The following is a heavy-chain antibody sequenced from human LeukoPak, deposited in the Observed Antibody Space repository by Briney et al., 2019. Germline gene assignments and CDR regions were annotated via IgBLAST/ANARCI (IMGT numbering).Heavy chain of an antibody. V-gene: IGHV4-4*08. D-gene: IGHD3-9*01. Sequence: SDTLSLTCAVSGGSICNSYCSWARQPPGKELEFIGYISTGGDINYNPSLRSRATMSINPSNNQLSLTLTSVTTADTAVYFCVRGPGRGYDNEPWGPGSLVTVSS. CDR2: ISTGGDI. CDR1: GGSICNSY. CDR3: VRGPGRGYDNEP. J-gene: IGHJ5*02.